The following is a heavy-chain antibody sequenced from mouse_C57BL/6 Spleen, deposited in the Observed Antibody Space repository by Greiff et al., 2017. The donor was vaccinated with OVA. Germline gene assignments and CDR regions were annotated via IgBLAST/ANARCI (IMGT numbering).Heavy chain of an antibody. CDR2: ISDGGSYT. V-gene: IGHV5-4*01. J-gene: IGHJ2*01. D-gene: IGHD1-1*01. CDR1: GFTFSSYA. Sequence: EVQLVESGGGLVKPGGSLKLSCAASGFTFSSYAMSWVRQTPEKRLEWVATISDGGSYTYYPDNVKGRFTISRDNAKNNLYLQMSHLKSEDTAMYYCAREDYGSRRYFDYWGQGTTLTVSS. CDR3: AREDYGSRRYFDY.